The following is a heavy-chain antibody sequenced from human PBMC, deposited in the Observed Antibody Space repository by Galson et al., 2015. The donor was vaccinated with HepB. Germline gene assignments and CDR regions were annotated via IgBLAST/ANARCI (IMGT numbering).Heavy chain of an antibody. V-gene: IGHV3-30*04. D-gene: IGHD3-22*01. CDR1: GFTFSSYA. CDR3: ASGLDSSGYYAPFDY. CDR2: ISYDGSNK. J-gene: IGHJ4*02. Sequence: SLRLSCAASGFTFSSYAMHWVRQAPGKGLEWVAVISYDGSNKYYADSVKGRFTISRDNSKNTLYLQMNSLRAEDTAVYYCASGLDSSGYYAPFDYWGQGTLVTVSS.